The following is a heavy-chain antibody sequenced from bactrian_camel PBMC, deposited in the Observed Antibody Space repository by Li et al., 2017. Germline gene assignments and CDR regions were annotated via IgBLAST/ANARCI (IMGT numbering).Heavy chain of an antibody. Sequence: VQLVESGGGLVQPGESLRLSCGASGFTFSRFWMYWVRQAPGKGLEWVSAINSRGFSTFLSDSVKGRFTISRDNNKNTLYLQLNSLRTEDTAVYYCVRDRWSGWVTFSIFNHWGQGTQVTVS. D-gene: IGHD5*01. V-gene: IGHV3S1*01. CDR2: INSRGFST. J-gene: IGHJ4*01. CDR3: VRDRWSGWVTFSIFNH. CDR1: GFTFSRFW.